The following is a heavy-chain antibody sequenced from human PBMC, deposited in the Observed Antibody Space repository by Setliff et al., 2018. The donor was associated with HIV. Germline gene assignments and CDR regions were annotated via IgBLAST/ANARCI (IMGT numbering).Heavy chain of an antibody. CDR1: GGSISTNYW. V-gene: IGHV4-4*02. CDR3: AREGEILVGATAAYFDN. J-gene: IGHJ4*02. D-gene: IGHD1-26*01. Sequence: SETLSLTCAVSGGSISTNYWWSWVRQPPGKWLEWIGEIYHGGYTNYNPSLKSRATISVDKSKNRFSLKLTSVTAADTAVYYCAREGEILVGATAAYFDNWGQGTLVTVSS. CDR2: IYHGGYT.